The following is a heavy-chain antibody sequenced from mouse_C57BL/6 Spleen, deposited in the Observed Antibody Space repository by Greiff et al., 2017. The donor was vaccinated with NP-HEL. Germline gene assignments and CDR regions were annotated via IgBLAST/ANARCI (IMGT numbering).Heavy chain of an antibody. V-gene: IGHV5-4*03. CDR3: ASLITTVVGWYFDV. CDR2: ISDGGSYT. J-gene: IGHJ1*03. CDR1: GFTFSSYA. Sequence: EVKLVESGGGLVKPGGSLKLSCAASGFTFSSYAMSWVRQTPEKRLEWVATISDGGSYTYYPDNVKGRFTISRDNAKNNLYLQMSHLKSEDTAMYYCASLITTVVGWYFDVWGTGTTVTVSS. D-gene: IGHD1-1*01.